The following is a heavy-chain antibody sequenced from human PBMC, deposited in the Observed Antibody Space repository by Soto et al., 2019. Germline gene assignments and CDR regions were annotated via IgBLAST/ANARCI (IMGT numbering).Heavy chain of an antibody. CDR1: GGTFNSYA. CDR2: IIPIFGTA. D-gene: IGHD1-1*01. CDR3: ARDVTTGQYYYYGMDV. V-gene: IGHV1-69*13. Sequence: SVKVSCKASGGTFNSYAISWVRQAPGQGLEWMGGIIPIFGTANYAQKFQGRVTITADESTSTAYMELSSLRSEDTAVYYCARDVTTGQYYYYGMDVWGQGTTVTVSS. J-gene: IGHJ6*02.